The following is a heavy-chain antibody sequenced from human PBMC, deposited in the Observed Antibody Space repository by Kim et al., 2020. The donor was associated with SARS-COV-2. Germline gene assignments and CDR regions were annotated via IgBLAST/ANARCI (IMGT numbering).Heavy chain of an antibody. D-gene: IGHD5-12*01. J-gene: IGHJ6*02. CDR2: IIPIFGTA. Sequence: SVKVSCKASGGTFSSYAISWVRQAPGQGLEWMGGIIPIFGTANYAQKFQGRVTITADESTSTAYMELSSLRSEDTAVYYCARSHIRYSGYDSQWWYYYGMDVWGQGTTVTVSS. CDR3: ARSHIRYSGYDSQWWYYYGMDV. V-gene: IGHV1-69*13. CDR1: GGTFSSYA.